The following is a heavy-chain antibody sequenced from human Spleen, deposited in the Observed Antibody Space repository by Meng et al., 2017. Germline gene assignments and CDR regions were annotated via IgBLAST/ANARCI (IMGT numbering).Heavy chain of an antibody. CDR3: AREYSSTFDY. CDR1: GDSVSSSSAA. CDR2: TYYRSKWYN. D-gene: IGHD6-13*01. Sequence: QLQLQQSGPGLVKPSQTLSLTCASSGDSVSSSSAAWNWIRQSPSRGLEWLGRTYYRSKWYNDYAGSVRSRITVHPDTPRNQFSLQLNSVIPEDTAAYCCAREYSSTFDYWGQGTLVTVSS. J-gene: IGHJ4*02. V-gene: IGHV6-1*01.